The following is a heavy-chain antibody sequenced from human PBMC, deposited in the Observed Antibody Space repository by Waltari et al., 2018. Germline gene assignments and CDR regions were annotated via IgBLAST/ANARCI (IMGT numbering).Heavy chain of an antibody. CDR2: IDGSGGGGSSGTT. J-gene: IGHJ4*02. Sequence: EVQLLESGGDLVQPGGSLRLSCVTSGFTFSLYGMNWVRRAPGKGMEWVSGIDGSGGGGSSGTTYYADSVKGRFTISRDNSKDTLYLQMNSLRADDTAVYYCAKGRSSGFDYWGQGTLATVSS. D-gene: IGHD6-19*01. V-gene: IGHV3-23*01. CDR3: AKGRSSGFDY. CDR1: GFTFSLYG.